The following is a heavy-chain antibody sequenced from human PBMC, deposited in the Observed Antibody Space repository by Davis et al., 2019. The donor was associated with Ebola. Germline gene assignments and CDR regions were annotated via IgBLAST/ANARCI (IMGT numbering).Heavy chain of an antibody. J-gene: IGHJ6*04. CDR2: INPNSGGT. Sequence: AASVKVSCKASGYTFTGYYMHWVRQAPGQGLEWMGRINPNSGGTNYAQKFQGRVTMTRNTSISTAYMELSSLRSEDTAVYYCARAQRITIFGVVRYYYGMDVWGKGTTVTVSS. V-gene: IGHV1-2*06. D-gene: IGHD3-3*01. CDR3: ARAQRITIFGVVRYYYGMDV. CDR1: GYTFTGYY.